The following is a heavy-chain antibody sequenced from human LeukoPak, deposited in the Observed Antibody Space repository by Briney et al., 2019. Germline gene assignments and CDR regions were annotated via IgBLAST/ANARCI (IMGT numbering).Heavy chain of an antibody. Sequence: GGSLTLSCAASGLTFSGYDMFWVRQATGKGLEWVSGIGTTGDTYYAGSVKGRFTISRENARNSLYLQMNSLIAGDTAVYYCARSTIAVAYGMDVWGQGTAHPVSS. D-gene: IGHD6-19*01. CDR1: GLTFSGYD. J-gene: IGHJ6*02. CDR3: ARSTIAVAYGMDV. V-gene: IGHV3-13*04. CDR2: IGTTGDT.